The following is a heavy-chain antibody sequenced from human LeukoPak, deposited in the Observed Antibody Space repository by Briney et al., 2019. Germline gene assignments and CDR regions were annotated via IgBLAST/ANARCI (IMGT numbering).Heavy chain of an antibody. V-gene: IGHV1-69*13. CDR1: GGTFSSYD. Sequence: SVKVSCKAPGGTFSSYDISWVRQAPGQGLEWMGGIIPIFGTANYAQKFQGRVTITADESTSTAYMELSSLRSEDTAVYYCANRRRASRGYGMDVWGQGITVTVSS. D-gene: IGHD1-1*01. J-gene: IGHJ6*02. CDR3: ANRRRASRGYGMDV. CDR2: IIPIFGTA.